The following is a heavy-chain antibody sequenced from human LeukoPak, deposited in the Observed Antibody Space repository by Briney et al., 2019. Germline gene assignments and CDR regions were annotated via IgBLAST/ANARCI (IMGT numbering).Heavy chain of an antibody. V-gene: IGHV3-21*01. J-gene: IGHJ3*02. CDR2: ISSSSSYI. D-gene: IGHD5-12*01. CDR3: ARATIKAFGI. Sequence: PGGSLRLSCAASGFTFSSYSMNWVRQAPGKGLEWVSPISSSSSYIYYADSVKGRFTISRDNAKKSLYLQMNSLRAEDTAVYYCARATIKAFGIWGKGTMVTVST. CDR1: GFTFSSYS.